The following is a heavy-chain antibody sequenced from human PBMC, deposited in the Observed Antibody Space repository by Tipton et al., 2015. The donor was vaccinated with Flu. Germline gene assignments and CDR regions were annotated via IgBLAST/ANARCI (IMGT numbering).Heavy chain of an antibody. CDR2: IKHDGGDK. CDR1: GFTFNDYG. CDR3: ARHRNYHFDY. Sequence: QLVQSGGGLVQPGGSLRLSCAASGFTFNDYGMSWVRQAPGKGLEWVANIKHDGGDKYYVDSVKGRFTISRDNAKNSLYLQMNSLRAEDTALYYCARHRNYHFDYWGQGTLVTVSS. J-gene: IGHJ4*02. V-gene: IGHV3-7*01. D-gene: IGHD4-11*01.